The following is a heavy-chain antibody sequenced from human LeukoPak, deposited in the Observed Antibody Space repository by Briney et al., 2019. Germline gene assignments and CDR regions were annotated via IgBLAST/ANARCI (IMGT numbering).Heavy chain of an antibody. J-gene: IGHJ6*03. V-gene: IGHV1-2*02. CDR1: GYTFTAYY. D-gene: IGHD6-13*01. Sequence: ASVNVSCKASGYTFTAYYMQGVRQAPGQGREWMGWINPNSGGTKYAKKFQARVTMTRDTSISTAYLELSRLTSDATAVYYCARDNIAAAGYYMDVWGKGTTVTVSS. CDR2: INPNSGGT. CDR3: ARDNIAAAGYYMDV.